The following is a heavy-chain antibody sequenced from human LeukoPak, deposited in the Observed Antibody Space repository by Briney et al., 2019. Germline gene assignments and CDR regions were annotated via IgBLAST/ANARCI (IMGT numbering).Heavy chain of an antibody. J-gene: IGHJ5*02. CDR2: IHYSGST. D-gene: IGHD5-12*01. V-gene: IGHV4-59*01. CDR1: GGSISTYY. Sequence: PSETLSLTCTVSGGSISTYYWSWIRQPPGKGLEWIGYIHYSGSTNYNSSLKSRVTISVDASKNQFSLKLSSVTAADTAVYYCARASTWIWFDPWGQGTLVTVSS. CDR3: ARASTWIWFDP.